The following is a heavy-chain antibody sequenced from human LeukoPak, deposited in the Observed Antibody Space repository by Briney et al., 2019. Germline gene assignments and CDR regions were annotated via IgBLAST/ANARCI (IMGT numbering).Heavy chain of an antibody. J-gene: IGHJ4*02. D-gene: IGHD3-10*01. CDR1: GGSISSYY. V-gene: IGHV4-59*01. CDR3: ARDYSGSGSRWDY. CDR2: LYYGGNT. Sequence: SETLSLTCTVFGGSISSYYWSWIRQPPGKGLEWIGYLYYGGNTNYNPSLKSRVTISRDTSKNQISLKVSSVTAADAAVYLCARDYSGSGSRWDYWGQGTLVTVSS.